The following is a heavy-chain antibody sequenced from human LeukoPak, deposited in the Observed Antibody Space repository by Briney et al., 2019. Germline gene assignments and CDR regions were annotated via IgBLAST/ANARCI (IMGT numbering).Heavy chain of an antibody. CDR2: IKQDGSEK. J-gene: IGHJ4*02. CDR3: ARAGHDFWSGEGY. Sequence: GGSLRLSCAASGFTFSSYWMSWVRQAPGKGLEWVANIKQDGSEKYYVDSVKGRFTISRDNAKNSLYLQMNSLRAEDTAVYYCARAGHDFWSGEGYWGQGTLVTVSS. CDR1: GFTFSSYW. D-gene: IGHD3-3*01. V-gene: IGHV3-7*01.